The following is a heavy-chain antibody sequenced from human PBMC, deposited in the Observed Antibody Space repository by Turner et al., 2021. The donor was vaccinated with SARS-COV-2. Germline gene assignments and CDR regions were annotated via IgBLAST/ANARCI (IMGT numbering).Heavy chain of an antibody. CDR2: ISDSGGST. J-gene: IGHJ4*02. CDR1: GFNFSSYA. Sequence: EVQLLESGGGLVQAGGCLKRSCAASGFNFSSYAMSWVRQAPGKGLEWVAGISDSGGSTYYADSVKGRFTISRDNSKNTLYLQMNSLRAEDTAVYYCAKVASNPGDYFDYWGQGTLVTVSS. D-gene: IGHD4-17*01. V-gene: IGHV3-23*01. CDR3: AKVASNPGDYFDY.